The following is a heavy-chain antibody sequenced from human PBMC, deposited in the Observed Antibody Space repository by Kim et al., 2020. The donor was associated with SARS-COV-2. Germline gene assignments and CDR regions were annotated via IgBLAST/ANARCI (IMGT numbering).Heavy chain of an antibody. CDR3: ARAPEPGIWFGELLSRGYYYYGMDV. D-gene: IGHD3-10*01. Sequence: GGSLRLSCAASGFTFGSYSMNWVRQALGKGLEWVSSISSSSYIYYADSVKGRFTISRDNAKNSLYLQMNSLRAEDTAVYYCARAPEPGIWFGELLSRGYYYYGMDVWCQGTTVTVSS. J-gene: IGHJ6*02. V-gene: IGHV3-21*01. CDR2: ISSSSYI. CDR1: GFTFGSYS.